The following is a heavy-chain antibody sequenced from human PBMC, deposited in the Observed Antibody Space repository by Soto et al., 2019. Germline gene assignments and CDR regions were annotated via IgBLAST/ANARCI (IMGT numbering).Heavy chain of an antibody. CDR3: AREAYSGYDPGYYFDY. CDR1: GYTFTSYG. J-gene: IGHJ4*02. V-gene: IGHV1-18*01. D-gene: IGHD5-12*01. CDR2: ISAYNGNT. Sequence: EASVKVSCKASGYTFTSYGISWARQAPGQGLEWMGWISAYNGNTNYAQKLQGRVTMTTDTSTSTAYMELRSLRSDDTAVYYCAREAYSGYDPGYYFDYWGQGTLVTVSS.